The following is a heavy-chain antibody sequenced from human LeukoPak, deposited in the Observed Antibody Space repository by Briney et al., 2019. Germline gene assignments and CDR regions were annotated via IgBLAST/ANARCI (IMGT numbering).Heavy chain of an antibody. D-gene: IGHD2-15*01. J-gene: IGHJ3*01. CDR3: AGFFYYSGDAAFDL. Sequence: GASVKVSCKASVPTFTSYAINWVRQVPGQGLESMVGFIPIFGSPTYAQKFQGRVTFPTDESTDTAYMELSTLRSDDTAVFYCAGFFYYSGDAAFDLWGQGTMVTVSA. CDR2: FIPIFGSP. CDR1: VPTFTSYA. V-gene: IGHV1-69*05.